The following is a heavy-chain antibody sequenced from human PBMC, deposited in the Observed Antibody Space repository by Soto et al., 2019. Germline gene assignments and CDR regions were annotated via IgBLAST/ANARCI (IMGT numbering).Heavy chain of an antibody. D-gene: IGHD2-2*01. CDR1: GGSISSGGYY. J-gene: IGHJ6*02. CDR2: IYYSGST. V-gene: IGHV4-31*03. Sequence: KPSETLSLTCTVSGGSISSGGYYWSWIRQHPGKGLEWIGYIYYSGSTYYNPSLKSRVTISVDMSNNQLSLKLRSVPAAATPLFYCVSCSSASCPDDYYGMDVLGQGATVT. CDR3: VSCSSASCPDDYYGMDV.